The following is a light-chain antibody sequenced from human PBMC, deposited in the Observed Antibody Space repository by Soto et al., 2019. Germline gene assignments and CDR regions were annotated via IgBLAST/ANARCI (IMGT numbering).Light chain of an antibody. V-gene: IGLV2-8*01. Sequence: QSVLTQPPSASWSPGQSVTISCTGTSSDVGTYNSVSWYQQHPGKAPKLMMYEVTKRPAGVPDRFSGSKSGNTASLTVSGLQAEDGADYYCSSYAGTHIVFGIGTKVTVL. CDR3: SSYAGTHIV. J-gene: IGLJ1*01. CDR2: EVT. CDR1: SSDVGTYNS.